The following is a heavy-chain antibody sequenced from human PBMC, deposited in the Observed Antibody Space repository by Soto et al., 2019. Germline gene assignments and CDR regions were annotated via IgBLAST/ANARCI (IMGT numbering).Heavy chain of an antibody. CDR2: IYYSGST. J-gene: IGHJ4*02. D-gene: IGHD3-10*01. CDR3: ARSSTYGLGSSDY. V-gene: IGHV4-31*03. Sequence: QVQLQESGPGLVKPSQTLSLTCSVSGGSISSGGYYWTWIRQYPGKGLERAGYIYYSGSTYYNPSLKSRVAMSVDTSENQFSLKLSSLTSADTAVYYCARSSTYGLGSSDYWGQGTLVTVSS. CDR1: GGSISSGGYY.